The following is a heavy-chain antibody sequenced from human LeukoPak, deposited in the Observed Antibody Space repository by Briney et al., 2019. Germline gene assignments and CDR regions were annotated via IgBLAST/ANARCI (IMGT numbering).Heavy chain of an antibody. CDR2: IKTDGSQI. V-gene: IGHV3-7*01. Sequence: GGSLRLSCVASGFTFSSYWMTWVRQAPGKGLEWVANIKTDGSQIYYVDSVKGRFTISRDNAKNSLHLQMNSLRAEDTAVYYCAKAWPDTYYYDSTGYYYLDYWGQGTLVTVSS. J-gene: IGHJ4*02. CDR3: AKAWPDTYYYDSTGYYYLDY. CDR1: GFTFSSYW. D-gene: IGHD3-22*01.